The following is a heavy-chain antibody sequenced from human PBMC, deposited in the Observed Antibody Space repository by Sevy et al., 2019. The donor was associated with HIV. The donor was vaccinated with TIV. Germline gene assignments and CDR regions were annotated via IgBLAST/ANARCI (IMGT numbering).Heavy chain of an antibody. CDR1: GYSISSGYY. D-gene: IGHD1-7*01. Sequence: SETLSLTCTVSGYSISSGYYWGWIRQPPGKGLEWIGSIYHSGSTYHNPSLKSRVTISVDTSKNQFSLKLSSVTAADTAVYYCARETYWNYEWDVDPWGQGTLVTVSS. J-gene: IGHJ5*02. V-gene: IGHV4-38-2*02. CDR2: IYHSGST. CDR3: ARETYWNYEWDVDP.